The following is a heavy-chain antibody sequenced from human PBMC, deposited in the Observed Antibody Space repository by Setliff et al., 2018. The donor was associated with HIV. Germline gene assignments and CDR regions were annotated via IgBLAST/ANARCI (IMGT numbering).Heavy chain of an antibody. CDR1: GGSISSSSYY. J-gene: IGHJ5*02. V-gene: IGHV4-39*01. Sequence: SETLSLTCTVSGGSISSSSYYWAWVRQPPGKGLEWIGSIYYSGSTSYNPSLKSRVTISVDTSKNQFSLKLRSVTAADTAVYYCARRRGYCSGGTCYSGGYWFDPWGQGTRGTVS. D-gene: IGHD2-15*01. CDR2: IYYSGST. CDR3: ARRRGYCSGGTCYSGGYWFDP.